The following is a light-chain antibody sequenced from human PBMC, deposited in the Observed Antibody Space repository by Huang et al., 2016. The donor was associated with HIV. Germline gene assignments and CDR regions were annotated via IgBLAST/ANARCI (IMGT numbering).Light chain of an antibody. J-gene: IGKJ1*01. CDR1: QSVSSN. CDR3: QQYNNWPRT. V-gene: IGKV3-15*01. CDR2: AAS. Sequence: EIVMTQSPATLSVSPGERATLSCSASQSVSSNLSWYKQKPGQAPRLLIYAASTRATGIPARFSGSGSGTEFTLTISSLQSEDFAVYYCQQYNNWPRTFGQGTKVEIK.